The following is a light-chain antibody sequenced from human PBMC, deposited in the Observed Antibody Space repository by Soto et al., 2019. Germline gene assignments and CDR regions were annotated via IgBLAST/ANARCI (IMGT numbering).Light chain of an antibody. CDR1: QSLLFSSNNKTY. CDR2: WAS. J-gene: IGKJ2*01. CDR3: QQYYSDFFT. V-gene: IGKV4-1*01. Sequence: DLVMTQSPDSLAVSLGERATISCKASQSLLFSSNNKTYLTWYQHRPGQSPKMLIFWASARESGVPERFSGSGSETDFTLTISGLEPEDAAVYYCQQYYSDFFTFSQGTRLEIK.